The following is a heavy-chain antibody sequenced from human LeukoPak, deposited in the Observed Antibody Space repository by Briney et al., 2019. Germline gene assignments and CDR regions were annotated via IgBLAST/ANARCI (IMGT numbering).Heavy chain of an antibody. J-gene: IGHJ4*02. V-gene: IGHV3-23*01. CDR1: GFTFSSYA. CDR2: ISGSGGST. CDR3: AKSPYSSSSGRYYFDY. Sequence: PGGSLRLSCAASGFTFSSYAMSWVRQAPGKGLEWVSAISGSGGSTYYADSVKGRFTISRDNSKNTLYLQMNSLRAEDTAVYYCAKSPYSSSSGRYYFDYWGQGTLVTVSS. D-gene: IGHD6-6*01.